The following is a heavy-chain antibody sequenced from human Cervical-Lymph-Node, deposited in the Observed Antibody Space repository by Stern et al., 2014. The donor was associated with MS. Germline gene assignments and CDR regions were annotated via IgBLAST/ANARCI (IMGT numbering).Heavy chain of an antibody. D-gene: IGHD3-22*01. CDR1: GFTFSSYS. V-gene: IGHV3-21*01. J-gene: IGHJ3*02. CDR2: ISSSSSYI. CDR3: ARDQGCKYYDSSGYYSDAFDI. Sequence: EVQLVESGGGLVKPGGSLRLSCAASGFTFSSYSLNWVRQAPGQGLEWVSSISSSSSYIYYADSVKGRFTISRDNAKNSLYLQMNSLRAEDTAVYYCARDQGCKYYDSSGYYSDAFDIWGQGTMVTVSS.